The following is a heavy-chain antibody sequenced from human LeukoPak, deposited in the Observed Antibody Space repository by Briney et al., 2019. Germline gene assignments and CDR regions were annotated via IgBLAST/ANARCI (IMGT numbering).Heavy chain of an antibody. J-gene: IGHJ1*01. Sequence: SETLYLTCTVSGGSMSSYYWSWIRQPPGKGLEWIGYIYNSGSTNYNPSLKSRVTISVDTSKNQFSLKLSSVTAADTAVYYCARDGAPYARGEYFQHWGQGTLVTVSS. D-gene: IGHD2-2*01. CDR3: ARDGAPYARGEYFQH. CDR2: IYNSGST. V-gene: IGHV4-59*01. CDR1: GGSMSSYY.